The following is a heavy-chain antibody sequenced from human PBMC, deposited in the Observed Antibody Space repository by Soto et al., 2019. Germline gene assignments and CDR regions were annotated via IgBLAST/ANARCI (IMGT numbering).Heavy chain of an antibody. CDR1: GGSISSSSYY. J-gene: IGHJ5*02. V-gene: IGHV4-39*01. CDR3: ARHCPMVRGVIIRGWFDP. D-gene: IGHD3-10*01. Sequence: QLQLQESGPGLVTPSETLSLTCTVSGGSISSSSYYWGWIRQPPGKGLEWIGSIYYSGSTYYNPSLKSRVTISVDTSKNQFSLKRSSVTAADTAVYYCARHCPMVRGVIIRGWFDPWGQGTLVTVSS. CDR2: IYYSGST.